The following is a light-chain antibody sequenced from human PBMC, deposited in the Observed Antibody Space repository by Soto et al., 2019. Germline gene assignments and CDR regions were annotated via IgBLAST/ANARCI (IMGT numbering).Light chain of an antibody. J-gene: IGLJ2*01. CDR1: SSDVGGYNY. CDR3: SSYTSSSTRAV. V-gene: IGLV2-14*01. CDR2: DVN. Sequence: QSALTQPASVSGSPGQSITISCTGTSSDVGGYNYVSWYQQDPGKAPKLMIYDVNNRPSGVSNRFSGSKSGNTASLTISGLQAEDEAYYYSSSYTSSSTRAVFGGGTKLTAL.